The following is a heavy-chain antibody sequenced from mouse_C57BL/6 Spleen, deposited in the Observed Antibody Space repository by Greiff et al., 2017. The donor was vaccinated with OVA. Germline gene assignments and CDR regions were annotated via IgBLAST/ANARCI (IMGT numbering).Heavy chain of an antibody. CDR2: INPNNGGT. CDR3: ARTPPSYYDSRGDYFDY. V-gene: IGHV1-18*01. CDR1: GYTFTDYN. D-gene: IGHD1-1*01. Sequence: EVQVVESGPELVKPGASVKIPCKASGYTFTDYNMDWVKQSHGKSLEWIGDINPNNGGTIYNQKFKGKATLTVDKSSSTAFLELRSLTSEDTAVSYCARTPPSYYDSRGDYFDYWGQGTTLTVSS. J-gene: IGHJ2*01.